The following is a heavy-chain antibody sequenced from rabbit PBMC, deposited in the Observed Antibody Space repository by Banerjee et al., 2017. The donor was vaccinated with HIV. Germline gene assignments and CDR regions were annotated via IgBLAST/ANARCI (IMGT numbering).Heavy chain of an antibody. D-gene: IGHD7-1*01. CDR3: ARDLAAVTGWNFGL. J-gene: IGHJ4*01. Sequence: QEQLVESGGGLVQPEGSLTLTCTTSGFSFNSSYYMSWVRQAPGKGLEWIACIDGGSSTSTYYATWAKGRFTISKTSSTTVTLQMTSLTAADTATYFCARDLAAVTGWNFGLWGQGTLVTVS. V-gene: IGHV1S45*01. CDR2: IDGGSSTST. CDR1: GFSFNSSYY.